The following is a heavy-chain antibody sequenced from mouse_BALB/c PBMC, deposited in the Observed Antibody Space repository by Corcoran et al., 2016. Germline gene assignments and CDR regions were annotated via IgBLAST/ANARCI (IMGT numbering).Heavy chain of an antibody. J-gene: IGHJ2*01. CDR3: ARAYGYDY. D-gene: IGHD1-2*01. CDR2: INPYNDGT. V-gene: IGHV1S136*01. Sequence: IQLQQSGPELVKPGASVMISCKASGYTFTDYYINWVKQKPGQGLEWIGYINPYNDGTKYNEKFKGKATLTSDKSSSTAYMELSSLTSEDSAVYYCARAYGYDYWGQGTTLTVSS. CDR1: GYTFTDYY.